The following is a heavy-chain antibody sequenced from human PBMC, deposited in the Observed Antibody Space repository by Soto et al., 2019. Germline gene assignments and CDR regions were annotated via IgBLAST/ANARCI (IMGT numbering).Heavy chain of an antibody. V-gene: IGHV1-2*02. CDR3: ASDYVGDDLTATTGGVGWL. J-gene: IGHJ4*02. CDR2: VNPNSGGT. D-gene: IGHD3-16*01. Sequence: ASVKVSCKASGHTFSGYYVHWVRQAPGQGLEWMGWVNPNSGGTHYAQKFQGRVSMTRDTSLSAVYMELRSLRRDDMDVYFCASDYVGDDLTATTGGVGWLWGQGTRV. CDR1: GHTFSGYY.